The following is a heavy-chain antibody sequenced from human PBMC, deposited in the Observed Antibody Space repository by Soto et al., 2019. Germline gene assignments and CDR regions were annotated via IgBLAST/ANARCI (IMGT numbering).Heavy chain of an antibody. V-gene: IGHV4-59*01. CDR2: IYYSGST. CDR3: ARARNPDSSSWYGCYFDY. Sequence: PSETLSLTCTVSGGSISSYYWSWIRQPPGKGLEWIGYIYYSGSTNYNPSLKSRVTISVDTSKNQSSLKLSSVTAADTAAYYCARARNPDSSSWYGCYFDYWGQGTLVTVSS. D-gene: IGHD6-13*01. CDR1: GGSISSYY. J-gene: IGHJ4*02.